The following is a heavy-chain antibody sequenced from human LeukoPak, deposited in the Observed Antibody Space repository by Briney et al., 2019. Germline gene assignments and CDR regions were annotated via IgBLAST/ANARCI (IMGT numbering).Heavy chain of an antibody. CDR1: GYTFTSYY. V-gene: IGHV1-46*01. CDR2: INPSGGST. CDR3: AGYYYDSSGPPRPDY. D-gene: IGHD3-22*01. Sequence: ASVKVSCKASGYTFTSYYMHWVRQAPGQGLEWMGIINPSGGSTSYAQKFQGRVTMTRDTSTSTVYMELSSLRSEDTAVYYCAGYYYDSSGPPRPDYWGQGTLVTVSS. J-gene: IGHJ4*02.